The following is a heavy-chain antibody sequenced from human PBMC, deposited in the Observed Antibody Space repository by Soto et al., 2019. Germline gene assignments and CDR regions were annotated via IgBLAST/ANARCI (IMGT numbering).Heavy chain of an antibody. J-gene: IGHJ4*02. CDR3: AKGSGWYPHFDY. Sequence: GGSLRLSCAASGFTFSSHAMTWVRQAPGKGLEWVSTISGSGGTTSYADSVEGRFAISRDNSKNTLYLQMNSLRAEDTAVYYCAKGSGWYPHFDYWGQGTLVTVSS. V-gene: IGHV3-23*01. CDR1: GFTFSSHA. D-gene: IGHD6-19*01. CDR2: ISGSGGTT.